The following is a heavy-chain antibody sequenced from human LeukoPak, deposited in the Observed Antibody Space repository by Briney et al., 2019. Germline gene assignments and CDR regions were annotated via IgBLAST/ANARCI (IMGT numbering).Heavy chain of an antibody. CDR2: LYTDRIT. J-gene: IGHJ1*01. Sequence: PGGSLRLFCVASGFPVSINYMKWVPQAPGKGLEWVLALYTDRITYYRVSVKDRLTISSDNTKNTVYLQINRLRAGDTAVYYCARSSSEASIFLSWGQGPLVSV. CDR3: ARSSSEASIFLS. D-gene: IGHD3-3*01. V-gene: IGHV3-66*01. CDR1: GFPVSINY.